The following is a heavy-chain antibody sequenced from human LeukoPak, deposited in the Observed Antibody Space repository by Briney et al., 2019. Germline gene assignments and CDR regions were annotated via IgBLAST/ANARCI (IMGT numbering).Heavy chain of an antibody. J-gene: IGHJ4*02. CDR3: ATRAETRGNYVRVPFDF. CDR1: GFTFSNYA. Sequence: PGGSLRLSCAASGFTFSNYAMNWVRQAPGKGLEWGSVISGSGDTTYYADSVKGRFTISRDNSKNTLDLQMNSLRDEDTAVYYCATRAETRGNYVRVPFDFWGQGTRVTVSS. D-gene: IGHD1-7*01. V-gene: IGHV3-23*01. CDR2: ISGSGDTT.